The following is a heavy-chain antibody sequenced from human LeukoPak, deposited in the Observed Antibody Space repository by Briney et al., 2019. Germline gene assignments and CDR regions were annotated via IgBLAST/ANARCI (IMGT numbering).Heavy chain of an antibody. CDR1: GFSFSAYW. V-gene: IGHV3-7*01. CDR2: INPVGTET. D-gene: IGHD2-15*01. Sequence: GGSLRLSCAASGFSFSAYWMTWVRQAPGTGLEWVANINPVGTETYYVDPVKGRFTISRDNAKNLLYLQMNSLRAEDTAVYYCARFGYVAAVDLWGQGTLVTVSS. J-gene: IGHJ4*02. CDR3: ARFGYVAAVDL.